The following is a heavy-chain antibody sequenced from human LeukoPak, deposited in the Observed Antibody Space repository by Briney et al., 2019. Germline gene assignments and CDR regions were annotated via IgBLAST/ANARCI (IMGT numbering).Heavy chain of an antibody. J-gene: IGHJ4*02. CDR3: ARDRGPDCSGGGCWDY. V-gene: IGHV4-59*01. D-gene: IGHD2-15*01. CDR2: IYYSGST. CDR1: GGSITNYY. Sequence: KSSETLSLTCTVSGGSITNYYWSWIRQPPGKGLEWIAYIYYSGSTSYNPSLKSRVTISVDTSKNQFSLKLSSVTAADTAIYYCARDRGPDCSGGGCWDYWGQGTLVTVSS.